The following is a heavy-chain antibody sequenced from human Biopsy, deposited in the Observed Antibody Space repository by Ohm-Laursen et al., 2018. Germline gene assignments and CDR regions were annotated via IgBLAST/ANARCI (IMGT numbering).Heavy chain of an antibody. D-gene: IGHD1-26*01. J-gene: IGHJ2*01. CDR2: IYYTGST. CDR3: ARHAPSYSGSYWRYFDL. V-gene: IGHV4-59*08. CDR1: GGSISSYY. Sequence: TLSLTCTVSGGSISSYYWSWIRQPQGKGLEWIGYIYYTGSTNYNPSLKRRVTISVDTSMNHLSLRLTSVTAADTAVYYCARHAPSYSGSYWRYFDLWGRGTLVTVSS.